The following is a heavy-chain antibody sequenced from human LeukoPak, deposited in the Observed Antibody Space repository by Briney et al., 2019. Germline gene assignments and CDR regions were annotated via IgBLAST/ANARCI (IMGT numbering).Heavy chain of an antibody. Sequence: ASVKVSCKASGYTFTGYYMHWVRQAPGQGLEWMGRFDPYSGGASYALKFEGRVTVTRDPSISTDYMGLSRLRPDDTAVYYCAGGGGSYGDVWGQGTAVTVSS. J-gene: IGHJ3*01. CDR3: AGGGGSYGDV. V-gene: IGHV1-2*06. D-gene: IGHD1-26*01. CDR2: FDPYSGGA. CDR1: GYTFTGYY.